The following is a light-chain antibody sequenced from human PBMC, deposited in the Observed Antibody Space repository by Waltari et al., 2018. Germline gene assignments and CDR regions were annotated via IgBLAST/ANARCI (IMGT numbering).Light chain of an antibody. CDR1: SSDIGRTY. Sequence: QSVLTQPPSVSAAPGQKVTISCPGSSSDIGRTYVSWYQHFPGTTPKLLIYKSNKRPSGTHDRFCGSKSGTSATLGITGLQTGYDADYYCATWDSSLSGVFGGGTKLTVL. J-gene: IGLJ2*01. V-gene: IGLV1-51*01. CDR2: KSN. CDR3: ATWDSSLSGV.